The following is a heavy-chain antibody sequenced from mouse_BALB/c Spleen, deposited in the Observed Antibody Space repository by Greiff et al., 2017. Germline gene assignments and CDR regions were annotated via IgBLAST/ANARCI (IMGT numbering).Heavy chain of an antibody. V-gene: IGHV1-87*01. D-gene: IGHD2-4*01. Sequence: VQLQQSGAELARPGASVKLSCKASGYTFTSYWMQWVKQRPGQGLEWIGAIYPGDGDTRYTQKFKGKATLTADKSSSTAYMQLSSLASEDSAVYYCARSYYDYDAWFAYWGQGTLVTVSA. CDR1: GYTFTSYW. CDR3: ARSYYDYDAWFAY. CDR2: IYPGDGDT. J-gene: IGHJ3*01.